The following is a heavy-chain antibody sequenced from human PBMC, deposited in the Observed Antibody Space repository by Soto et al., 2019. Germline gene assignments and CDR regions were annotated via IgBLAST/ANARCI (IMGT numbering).Heavy chain of an antibody. J-gene: IGHJ4*02. V-gene: IGHV4-34*01. Sequence: PSETLSLTXAVYGGSFSGYYWSWIRQPPGKGLEWIGEINHSGSTNYNPSLKSRVTISVDTSKNQFSLKLSSVTAADTAVYYCAGLAVAGTAYDYWGQGTLVTVSS. CDR3: AGLAVAGTAYDY. CDR2: INHSGST. CDR1: GGSFSGYY. D-gene: IGHD6-19*01.